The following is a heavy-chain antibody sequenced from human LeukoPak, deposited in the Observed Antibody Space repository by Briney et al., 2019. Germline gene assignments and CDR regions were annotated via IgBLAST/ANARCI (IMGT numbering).Heavy chain of an antibody. V-gene: IGHV1-18*01. J-gene: IGHJ4*02. CDR1: GYTFTNYG. Sequence: AAVNVSFKCSGYTFTNYGIRWLRQAPGQGLEWMGWISAYNGNTNYAQRLHGRVTMTTDTYTSTAYMELRSLRSDDTAVYYCARDRSVLRSDYWGQGTLVTVSS. CDR3: ARDRSVLRSDY. CDR2: ISAYNGNT.